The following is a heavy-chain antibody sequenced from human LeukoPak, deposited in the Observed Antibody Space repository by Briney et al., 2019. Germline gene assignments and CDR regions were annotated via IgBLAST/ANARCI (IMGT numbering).Heavy chain of an antibody. J-gene: IGHJ4*02. V-gene: IGHV1-2*02. CDR3: ARDRSGGAAAVYY. CDR1: GYTFTGYY. D-gene: IGHD6-13*01. Sequence: GASVKVSCKASGYTFTGYYMHWVRQAPGQGLEWMGWINPNSGGTNYAQKFQGRVTMTRDTSISTAYMELSSLRSDDTAVYYCARDRSGGAAAVYYWGQGTLVTVSS. CDR2: INPNSGGT.